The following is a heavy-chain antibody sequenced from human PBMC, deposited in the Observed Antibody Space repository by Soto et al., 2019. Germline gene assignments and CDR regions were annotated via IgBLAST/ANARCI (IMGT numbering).Heavy chain of an antibody. CDR2: ISAYNGNT. CDR1: GYTFTSYG. D-gene: IGHD2-15*01. V-gene: IGHV1-18*01. CDR3: ARVPDCSGGSCYHDAFDI. Sequence: ASVKVSCKASGYTFTSYGISWVRQAPGQGLEWMGWISAYNGNTNYAQKLQGRVTMTTDTSTSTAYMELRSLRSDVTAVYYGARVPDCSGGSCYHDAFDIWGQGTMVTVSS. J-gene: IGHJ3*02.